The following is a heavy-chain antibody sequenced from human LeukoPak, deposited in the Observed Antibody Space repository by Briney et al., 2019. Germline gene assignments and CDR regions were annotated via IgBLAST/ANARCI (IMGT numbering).Heavy chain of an antibody. CDR1: GFTFSIYT. V-gene: IGHV3-7*01. CDR2: IKQDGSEK. CDR3: TKRGS. J-gene: IGHJ4*02. D-gene: IGHD3-16*01. Sequence: GGSLRLSCVASGFTFSIYTMSWVRQAPGKGLEWVANIKQDGSEKYYVDAVKGRFTISGDNAKNSLYLQMNSLRAEDTAVYYCTKRGSWGQGTLVTVSS.